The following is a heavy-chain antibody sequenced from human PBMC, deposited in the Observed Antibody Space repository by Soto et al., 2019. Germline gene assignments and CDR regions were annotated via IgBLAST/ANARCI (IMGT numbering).Heavy chain of an antibody. CDR1: GGSFSSYA. V-gene: IGHV1-69*13. CDR3: AREYLSYGDFWSGSKGPFDY. Sequence: GASVKVSCTACGGSFSSYAISWVRQAPGQGLEWMGGIIPIFGTANYAQKFQGRVTITADESTSTAYMELSSLRSEDTAVYYCAREYLSYGDFWSGSKGPFDYWGQGTLVTVSS. J-gene: IGHJ4*02. CDR2: IIPIFGTA. D-gene: IGHD3-3*01.